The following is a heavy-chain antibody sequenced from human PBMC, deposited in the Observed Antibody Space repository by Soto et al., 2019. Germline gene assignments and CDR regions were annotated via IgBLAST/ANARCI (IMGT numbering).Heavy chain of an antibody. D-gene: IGHD2-2*01. Sequence: SETLSLTCTVSGGSISSYYWSWIRQPPGKGLEWIGYIYYSGSTNYNPSLKSRVTISVDTSKNQFSLKLSSVTAADTAVYYCARGRGIVLVPAAIGWFDPWGQGTLVTVSS. J-gene: IGHJ5*02. CDR2: IYYSGST. CDR1: GGSISSYY. V-gene: IGHV4-59*12. CDR3: ARGRGIVLVPAAIGWFDP.